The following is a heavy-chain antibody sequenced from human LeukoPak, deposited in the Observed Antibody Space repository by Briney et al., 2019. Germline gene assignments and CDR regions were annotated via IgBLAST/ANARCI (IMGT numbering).Heavy chain of an antibody. CDR1: GGSFSGYY. CDR3: ARAGYDCSSTSCYGGTYYFDY. D-gene: IGHD2-2*01. J-gene: IGHJ4*02. Sequence: SETLSLTCAVYGGSFSGYYWSWIRQPPGKGLEWIGEINHSGSTNYNPSLKSRVAISVDTSKNQFSLKLSSVTAADKAVYYCARAGYDCSSTSCYGGTYYFDYWGQGTLVTVSS. V-gene: IGHV4-34*01. CDR2: INHSGST.